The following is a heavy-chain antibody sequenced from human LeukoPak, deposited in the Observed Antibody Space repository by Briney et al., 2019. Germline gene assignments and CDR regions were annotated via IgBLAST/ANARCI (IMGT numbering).Heavy chain of an antibody. CDR1: GYSISSGYY. Sequence: SETLSLTCAVSGYSISSGYYWIWIRQPPGKGQEWIGSLYHSDSIYYNPSLESRVTMSVDTSKNQFSLKLSFVTAADTAVYYCARQHDSYHYYYVDVWGTGTTVTVSS. V-gene: IGHV4-38-2*01. CDR3: ARQHDSYHYYYVDV. D-gene: IGHD6-13*01. CDR2: LYHSDSI. J-gene: IGHJ6*03.